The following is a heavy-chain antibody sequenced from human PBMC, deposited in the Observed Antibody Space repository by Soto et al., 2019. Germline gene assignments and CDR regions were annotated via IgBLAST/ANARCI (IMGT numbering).Heavy chain of an antibody. CDR3: GGGQYYFDY. J-gene: IGHJ4*02. V-gene: IGHV3-30*03. CDR1: GFPFTTYG. CDR2: ISYDGTNK. Sequence: QVQLVESGGGVVQPGRSLRLSCAASGFPFTTYGMHWVREGPGKGLEWVAVISYDGTNKYYADSVKGRFTISRDNSKKTLYLQMNSLRPEDTALYYCGGGQYYFDYRGQGTLVTFSS. D-gene: IGHD3-10*01.